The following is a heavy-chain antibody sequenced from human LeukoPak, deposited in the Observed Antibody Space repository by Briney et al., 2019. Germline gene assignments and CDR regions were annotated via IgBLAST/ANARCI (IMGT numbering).Heavy chain of an antibody. CDR3: ARVGVEDGPR. D-gene: IGHD5-24*01. CDR2: IYYSGST. Sequence: PSETLSLTCTVSGGSISSYYWSWIRQPPGKGLEWIGYIYYSGSTNYNPSLKSRVTISVDTSKNQFSLKLSSVTAADTAVYYCARVGVEDGPRWGQGTLVTVSS. J-gene: IGHJ4*02. CDR1: GGSISSYY. V-gene: IGHV4-59*01.